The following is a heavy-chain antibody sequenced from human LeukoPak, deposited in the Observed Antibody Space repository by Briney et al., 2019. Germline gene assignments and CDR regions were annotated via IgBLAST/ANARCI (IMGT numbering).Heavy chain of an antibody. CDR1: GYAISSGY. J-gene: IGHJ3*02. V-gene: IGHV3-23*01. CDR2: VTGSGGST. Sequence: ETLSLTCSVSGYAISSGYFWGWIRQPPGKGLEWVSAVTGSGGSTYYADSVKGRFTISRDNAKNSLYLQMNSLRAEDTAVYYCARVESQTYYDFWSGYHDAFDIWGQGTMVTVSS. CDR3: ARVESQTYYDFWSGYHDAFDI. D-gene: IGHD3-3*01.